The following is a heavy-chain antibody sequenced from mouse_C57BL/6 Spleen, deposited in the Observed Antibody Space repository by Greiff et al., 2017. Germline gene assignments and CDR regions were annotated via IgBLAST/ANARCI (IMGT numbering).Heavy chain of an antibody. D-gene: IGHD1-1*01. V-gene: IGHV5-9*01. CDR2: ISGGGGNT. CDR1: GFTFSSYT. J-gene: IGHJ4*01. Sequence: EVHLVESGGGLVKPGGSLKLSCAASGFTFSSYTMSWVRQTPEKRLEWVATISGGGGNTYYPDSVKGRFTISRDNAKNTLYLQMSSLRSEDTALYYCARQIYYGSSYNYAMDYWGQGTSVTVSS. CDR3: ARQIYYGSSYNYAMDY.